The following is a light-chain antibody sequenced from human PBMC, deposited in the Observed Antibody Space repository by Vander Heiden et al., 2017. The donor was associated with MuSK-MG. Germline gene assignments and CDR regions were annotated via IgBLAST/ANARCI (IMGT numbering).Light chain of an antibody. J-gene: IGKJ4*01. CDR2: DAS. Sequence: EIVLTQSPATLSLFPGERATLSCRASQSVDTYLAWFQQTPGQAPRLLIYDASTRASGTPARFSGRGSGTDFTLTISSLEPEDFAVFYCQQRAYWPLTFGGGTKVE. V-gene: IGKV3-11*01. CDR3: QQRAYWPLT. CDR1: QSVDTY.